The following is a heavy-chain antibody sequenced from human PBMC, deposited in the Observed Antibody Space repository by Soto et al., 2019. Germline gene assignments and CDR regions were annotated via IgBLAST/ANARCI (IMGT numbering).Heavy chain of an antibody. CDR1: GYTFTSYA. CDR3: ARDRDIVVVGYFDY. D-gene: IGHD2-2*01. Sequence: ASVKVSCKASGYTFTSYAMHWVRQAPGQRLEWMGWINAGNGNTKYSQKFQGRVTITRDTSASTAYMELSSLRSEDTAVYYCARDRDIVVVGYFDYWGQGTLVTVSS. J-gene: IGHJ4*02. CDR2: INAGNGNT. V-gene: IGHV1-3*01.